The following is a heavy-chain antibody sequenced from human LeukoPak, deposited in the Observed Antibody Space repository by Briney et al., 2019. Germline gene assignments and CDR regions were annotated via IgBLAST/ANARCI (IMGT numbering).Heavy chain of an antibody. CDR2: THHSGET. CDR1: GDSINAYY. D-gene: IGHD2-15*01. Sequence: SETLSLTCTVSGDSINAYYWGWIRQSPGRGLEWIGYTHHSGETKYNPSLQSRVTMSVDSSRNHFYLSLLFLTAADTAIYFCARDPPEDRWNSFDYWGQGARVTVSS. CDR3: ARDPPEDRWNSFDY. J-gene: IGHJ4*02. V-gene: IGHV4-59*01.